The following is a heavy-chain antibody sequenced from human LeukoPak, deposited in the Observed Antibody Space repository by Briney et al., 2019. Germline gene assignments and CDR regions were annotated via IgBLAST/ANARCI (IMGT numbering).Heavy chain of an antibody. J-gene: IGHJ4*02. V-gene: IGHV3-7*01. CDR3: GQLLFDY. CDR2: IYLDGSRA. Sequence: PGGSLRLSCAVSGFTFTNYWMSWARQSPGKGLEWVANIYLDGSRAYYVDSVKGRFTISRDNAKNSLYLQMNSLRAEDTAVYYCGQLLFDYWGQGTLVTVSS. D-gene: IGHD6-13*01. CDR1: GFTFTNYW.